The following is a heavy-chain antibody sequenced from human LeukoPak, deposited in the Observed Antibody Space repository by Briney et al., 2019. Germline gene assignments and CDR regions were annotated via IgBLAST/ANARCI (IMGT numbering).Heavy chain of an antibody. D-gene: IGHD6-19*01. V-gene: IGHV1-69*02. J-gene: IGHJ4*02. CDR1: GGTFSSYT. CDR3: ARLALSSGWYVVDY. Sequence: SVKVSCKASGGTFSSYTISWVRQAPGQGLEWMGRIIPILGIANYAQKFQGRVTITADKSTSTAYMELRSLRSDDTAVYYCARLALSSGWYVVDYWGQGTLVTVSS. CDR2: IIPILGIA.